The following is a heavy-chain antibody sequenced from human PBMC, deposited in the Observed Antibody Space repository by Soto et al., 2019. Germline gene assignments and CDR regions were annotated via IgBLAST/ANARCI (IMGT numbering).Heavy chain of an antibody. CDR3: ARGGGVGVAGSAAFDM. V-gene: IGHV1-2*02. CDR1: GYPVTAYY. Sequence: QLHLVQSGAVVKKPGASVTVSCSASGYPVTAYYMHWVRQAPGRGLEWMGGINPATGAAKYTQTFQGRVTMTMDTSTSTVLLAPSGLTAVDTAVFYCARGGGVGVAGSAAFDMWGQGTLVTVSS. J-gene: IGHJ3*02. CDR2: INPATGAA. D-gene: IGHD3-3*01.